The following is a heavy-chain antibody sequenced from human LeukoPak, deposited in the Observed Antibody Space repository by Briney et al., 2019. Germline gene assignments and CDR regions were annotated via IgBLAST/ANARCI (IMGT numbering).Heavy chain of an antibody. CDR3: AGNPTHPIPAVN. J-gene: IGHJ4*02. Sequence: GGSLRLFCAASGFTFRNYWMRWVRQASGKGLEGVAKINQNGSVKYYVDSVKGRLTTSRYNAKNSLSLQMNHLRAEDTPVYYCAGNPTHPIPAVNSGQGT. CDR1: GFTFRNYW. CDR2: INQNGSVK. D-gene: IGHD2-2*01. V-gene: IGHV3-7*03.